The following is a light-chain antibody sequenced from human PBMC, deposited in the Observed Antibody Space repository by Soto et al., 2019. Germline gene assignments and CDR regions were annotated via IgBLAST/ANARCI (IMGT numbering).Light chain of an antibody. CDR2: LGS. V-gene: IGKV2-28*01. J-gene: IGKJ2*01. CDR1: QSLLHSNGYNY. CDR3: MQALQTPMYT. Sequence: DIVMTQSPFSLPVSPGEPASISCSSSQSLLHSNGYNYLDWYLQKPGQSPQLLIYLGSNRASGVPDRFSGSGSGTDFTLKISRVEAEDVGVYYCMQALQTPMYTFGQGTKVDIK.